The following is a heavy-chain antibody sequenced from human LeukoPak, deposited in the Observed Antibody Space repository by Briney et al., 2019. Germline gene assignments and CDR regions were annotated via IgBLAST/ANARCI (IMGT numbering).Heavy chain of an antibody. Sequence: GGSLRLSCAASGFTFSSYGMHWVRQAPGKGLERVAFIRYDGSNKYYADSVKGRFTISRDNSKNTLYLQMNSLRAEDTAVYYCAKSRTVWSGYYCDYWGQGTLVTVSS. D-gene: IGHD3-3*01. CDR2: IRYDGSNK. J-gene: IGHJ4*02. CDR3: AKSRTVWSGYYCDY. CDR1: GFTFSSYG. V-gene: IGHV3-30*02.